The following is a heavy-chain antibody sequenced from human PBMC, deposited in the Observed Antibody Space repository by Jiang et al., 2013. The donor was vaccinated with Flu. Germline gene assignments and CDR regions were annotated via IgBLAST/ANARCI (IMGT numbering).Heavy chain of an antibody. CDR1: GYTLTELS. CDR3: ATSEKGFPGVILDY. J-gene: IGHJ4*02. D-gene: IGHD3-10*01. Sequence: KVSGYTLTELSMHWVRQAPGKGLEWMGGFDPEDGETIYAQKFQGRVTMTEDTSTDTAYMELSSLRSEDTAVYYCATSEKGFPGVILDYWGQGTLVTVSS. V-gene: IGHV1-24*01. CDR2: FDPEDGET.